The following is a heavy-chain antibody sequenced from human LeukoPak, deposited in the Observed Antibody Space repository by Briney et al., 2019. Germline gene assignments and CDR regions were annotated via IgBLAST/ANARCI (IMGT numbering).Heavy chain of an antibody. V-gene: IGHV3-30*18. CDR2: ISYDGSNK. J-gene: IGHJ6*02. CDR1: GFTFSSYG. CDR3: AKCSGGSCYYYGMDV. Sequence: RSLRLSCAASGFTFSSYGMHWVRQAPGKGLEWVAVISYDGSNKYYADSVKGRFTISRDNSKNTLYLQMNSLRAEDTAVYYCAKCSGGSCYYYGMDVWGQGTTVTVSS. D-gene: IGHD2-15*01.